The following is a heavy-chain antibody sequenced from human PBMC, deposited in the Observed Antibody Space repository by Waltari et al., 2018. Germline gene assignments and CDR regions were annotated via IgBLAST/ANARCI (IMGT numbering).Heavy chain of an antibody. CDR2: IKEDGSQK. J-gene: IGHJ4*02. V-gene: IGHV3-7*04. CDR3: ARDVLERHSCFDY. Sequence: EVQLVESGGGLVQPGGSLGLSGAASGFHCGSYRRVWVRHAPGNGLEWVANIKEDGSQKYFGDSVKGRFTISRDNAKNSLYLQMDSLRAEDTGVYYCARDVLERHSCFDYWGQGTLVSVAS. D-gene: IGHD1-1*01. CDR1: GFHCGSYR.